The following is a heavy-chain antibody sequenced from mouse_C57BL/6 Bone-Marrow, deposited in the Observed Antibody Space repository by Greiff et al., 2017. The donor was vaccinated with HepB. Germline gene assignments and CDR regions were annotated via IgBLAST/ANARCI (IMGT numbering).Heavy chain of an antibody. CDR2: IHPNSGST. D-gene: IGHD1-1*01. CDR1: GYTFTSYW. CDR3: ARGYYGSFFAY. J-gene: IGHJ3*01. Sequence: QVQLKQSGAELVKPGASVKLSCKASGYTFTSYWMHWVKQRPGQGLEWIGMIHPNSGSTNYNEKFKSKATLTVDKSSSTAYMQLSSLTSEDSAVYYCARGYYGSFFAYWGQGTLVTVSA. V-gene: IGHV1-64*01.